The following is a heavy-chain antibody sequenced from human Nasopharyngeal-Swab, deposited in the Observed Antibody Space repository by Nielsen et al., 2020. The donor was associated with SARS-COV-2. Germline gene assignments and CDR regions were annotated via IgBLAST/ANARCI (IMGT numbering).Heavy chain of an antibody. CDR3: ARGRRYYYDSSGPLSDFDY. Sequence: ASVKVSCKASGYTFTGYYMHWVRQAPGQGLEWMGWISAYNGNTNHAQKLQGRVTMTTDTSTSTAYMELRSLRSDDTAVYYCARGRRYYYDSSGPLSDFDYWGQGTLVTVSS. CDR2: ISAYNGNT. CDR1: GYTFTGYY. D-gene: IGHD3-22*01. J-gene: IGHJ4*02. V-gene: IGHV1-18*04.